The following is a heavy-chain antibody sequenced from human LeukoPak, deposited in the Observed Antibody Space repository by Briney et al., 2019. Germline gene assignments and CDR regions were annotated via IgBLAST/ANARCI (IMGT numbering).Heavy chain of an antibody. Sequence: PSETLSLTCAVYGGSFSGYYWSWIRQPPGKGLEWIGEINHSGSTNYNPSLKSRVTISVDTSKNQFSLKLTSVTAADTAVYFCARDRDYFEHWGQGTLVTVSS. CDR3: ARDRDYFEH. D-gene: IGHD5-24*01. V-gene: IGHV4-34*01. CDR1: GGSFSGYY. J-gene: IGHJ4*02. CDR2: INHSGST.